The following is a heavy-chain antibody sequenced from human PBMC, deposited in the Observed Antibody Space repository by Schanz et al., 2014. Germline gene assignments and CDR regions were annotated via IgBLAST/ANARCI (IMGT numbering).Heavy chain of an antibody. CDR1: GFTFNSYG. CDR3: ARPLGPNYYYYGLDV. Sequence: VQLVESGGGLVRPGGSLRLSCAASGFTFNSYGMHWVRQAPGKGLEWVAIIRPDGSDQHYVDSVKGRFTISRDNAKNTLYLQMNSLRAEDTAVYYCARPLGPNYYYYGLDVWGQGTTVTVSS. CDR2: IRPDGSDQ. V-gene: IGHV3-7*01. J-gene: IGHJ6*02.